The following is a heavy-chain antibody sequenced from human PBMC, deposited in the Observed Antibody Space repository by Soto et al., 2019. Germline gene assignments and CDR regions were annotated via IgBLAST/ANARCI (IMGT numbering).Heavy chain of an antibody. CDR3: ASSITMIVVAYGMDV. CDR1: GYTFTNFT. J-gene: IGHJ6*02. Sequence: SVKVSCKASGYTFTNFTIHWVRQAPGQGLEWMGGIIPIFSTTNYAQKFQGRVTITADESTRTAYMELSSLKSEDTAVYYCASSITMIVVAYGMDVWGQGATVTVSS. CDR2: IIPIFSTT. D-gene: IGHD3-22*01. V-gene: IGHV1-69*13.